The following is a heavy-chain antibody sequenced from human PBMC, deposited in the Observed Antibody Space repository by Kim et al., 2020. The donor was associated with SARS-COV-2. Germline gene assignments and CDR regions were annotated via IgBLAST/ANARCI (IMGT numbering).Heavy chain of an antibody. V-gene: IGHV3-9*01. CDR1: GFTFGDYA. Sequence: GGSLRLSCAASGFTFGDYAMHWVRQAPGKGLEWVSGISWNSGSIGYADSVKGRFTISRDNAKNSLYLQMNSLRAEDTALYYCATTGVRGVIRTRLGTEMYGMDVWGQGTTVTVSS. CDR3: ATTGVRGVIRTRLGTEMYGMDV. CDR2: ISWNSGSI. J-gene: IGHJ6*02. D-gene: IGHD3-10*01.